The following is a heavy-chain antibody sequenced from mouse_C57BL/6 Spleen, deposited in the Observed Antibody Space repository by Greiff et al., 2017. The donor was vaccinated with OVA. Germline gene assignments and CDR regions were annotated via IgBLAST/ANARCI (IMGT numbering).Heavy chain of an antibody. V-gene: IGHV1-64*01. J-gene: IGHJ2*01. Sequence: QVQLQQPGAELVKPGASVKLSCKASGYTFTSYWMHWVKQRPGQGLEWIGMIHPNSGSTYYNEKFKGKATMTVDKSSSTAYMQLSSLTSEDSAVYYCARGYGSSYYVDYWGQGTTLTVSS. CDR2: IHPNSGST. CDR1: GYTFTSYW. CDR3: ARGYGSSYYVDY. D-gene: IGHD1-1*01.